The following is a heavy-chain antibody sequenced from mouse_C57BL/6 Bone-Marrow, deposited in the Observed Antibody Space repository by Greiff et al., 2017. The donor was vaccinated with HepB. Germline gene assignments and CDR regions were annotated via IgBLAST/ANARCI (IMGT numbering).Heavy chain of an antibody. CDR1: GYTFTSYW. V-gene: IGHV1-61*01. J-gene: IGHJ1*03. Sequence: VQLKQPGAELVRPGSSVKLSCKASGYTFTSYWMDWVKQRPGQGLEWIGNIYPSDSETHYNQKFKDKATLTVDKSSSTAYMQLSSLTSEDSAVYYCARWITTVVDWYFDVWGTGTTVTVSS. D-gene: IGHD1-1*01. CDR2: IYPSDSET. CDR3: ARWITTVVDWYFDV.